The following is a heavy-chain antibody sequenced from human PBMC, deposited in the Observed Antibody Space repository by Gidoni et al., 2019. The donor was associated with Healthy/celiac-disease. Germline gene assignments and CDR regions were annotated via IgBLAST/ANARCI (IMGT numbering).Heavy chain of an antibody. J-gene: IGHJ4*02. Sequence: EVQLVESGGGLIQPGGSLRLSCAASGFTVSSNYMSWVRQAPGKGLEGVSVIYSGGSTYYADSVKGRFTISRDNSKNTLYLQMNSLRAEDTAVYYCARVWGVPAAMALDYWGQGTLVTVSS. CDR1: GFTVSSNY. D-gene: IGHD2-2*01. V-gene: IGHV3-53*01. CDR3: ARVWGVPAAMALDY. CDR2: IYSGGST.